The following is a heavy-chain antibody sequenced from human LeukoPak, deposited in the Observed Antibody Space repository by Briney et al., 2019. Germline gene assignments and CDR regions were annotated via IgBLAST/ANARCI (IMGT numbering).Heavy chain of an antibody. J-gene: IGHJ5*02. D-gene: IGHD4-23*01. CDR3: ARYHYGGNSLYNWFDP. CDR1: GYSISSGYY. V-gene: IGHV4-38-2*02. Sequence: SETLSLTCTVSGYSISSGYYWGWIRQAPGKGLEWIGTINHNGSTYYNPSLKSRVTISVDTSKNQFSLKLSSVTAADTAVYYCARYHYGGNSLYNWFDPWGQGTLVTVSS. CDR2: INHNGST.